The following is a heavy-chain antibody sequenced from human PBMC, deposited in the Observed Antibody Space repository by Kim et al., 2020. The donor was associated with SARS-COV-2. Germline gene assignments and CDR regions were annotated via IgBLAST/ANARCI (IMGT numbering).Heavy chain of an antibody. V-gene: IGHV3-23*01. J-gene: IGHJ4*02. CDR2: ITGSGAGT. CDR3: AKRQGYSFDY. Sequence: GGSLRLSCAASGFTFSTYAISWVRQAPGKGLEWVSVITGSGAGTYYADSVKGRFTISRDNSKNTLYLQMNSLRVEDTAVYYCAKRQGYSFDYWGQGTPVTVSS. CDR1: GFTFSTYA.